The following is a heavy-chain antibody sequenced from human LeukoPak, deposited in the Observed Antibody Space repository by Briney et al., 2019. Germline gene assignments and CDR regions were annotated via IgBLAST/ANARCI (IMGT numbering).Heavy chain of an antibody. D-gene: IGHD3-10*01. CDR3: ARGVRFSYYGSGKTPFDY. CDR2: INHSGST. CDR1: GGSFSGYY. Sequence: SETLSLTCAVYGGSFSGYYWSWIRQPPGKGLEWIGEINHSGSTNYNPSLKSRVTISVDTSKNQFSLKLSSVTAADTAVYYCARGVRFSYYGSGKTPFDYWGQGTLVTVSS. J-gene: IGHJ4*02. V-gene: IGHV4-34*01.